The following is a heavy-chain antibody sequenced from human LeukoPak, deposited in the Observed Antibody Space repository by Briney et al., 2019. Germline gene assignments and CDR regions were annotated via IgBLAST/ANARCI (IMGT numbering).Heavy chain of an antibody. CDR3: ARLDRGDGYNY. CDR1: GGSISSYY. D-gene: IGHD5-24*01. V-gene: IGHV4-59*01. Sequence: SETLSLTCTVSGGSISSYYWSWIRQPPGKGLEWIGYIYYSGSTNYNPSLKSRVTISVDTSKNQFSLKLSSVTAADTAVYCCARLDRGDGYNYWGQGTLVTVSS. J-gene: IGHJ4*02. CDR2: IYYSGST.